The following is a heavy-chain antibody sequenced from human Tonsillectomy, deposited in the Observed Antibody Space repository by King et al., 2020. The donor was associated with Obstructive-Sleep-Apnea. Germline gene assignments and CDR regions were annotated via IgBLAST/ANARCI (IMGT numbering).Heavy chain of an antibody. CDR1: GLTFSSYA. Sequence: VQLVESGGGLVQPGGSLRLSRAASGLTFSSYAMSWVRQAPGKGLEWVSAISGGGGSTYYADPVKGRFTISRDNSKNTLYLQMNSLRAEDTAVYYCGVGNYYGSGNPWGQGTLVTVSS. CDR3: GVGNYYGSGNP. CDR2: ISGGGGST. V-gene: IGHV3-23*04. J-gene: IGHJ5*02. D-gene: IGHD3-10*01.